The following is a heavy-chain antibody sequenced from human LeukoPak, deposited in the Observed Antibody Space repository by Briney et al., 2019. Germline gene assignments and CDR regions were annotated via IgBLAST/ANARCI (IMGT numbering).Heavy chain of an antibody. V-gene: IGHV3-21*04. CDR1: GFTFKTHT. CDR3: ARYPGSYNSSGWYDY. J-gene: IGHJ4*02. Sequence: PGGSLRLSCTASGFTFKTHTMNWVRQAPGEGLEWVSSITTTSRDIHIYYVDSVKGRFTISRDNAKNSLYLQMNSLRAEDTAVYYCARYPGSYNSSGWYDYWGQGALVTVSS. D-gene: IGHD6-19*01. CDR2: ITTTSRDIHI.